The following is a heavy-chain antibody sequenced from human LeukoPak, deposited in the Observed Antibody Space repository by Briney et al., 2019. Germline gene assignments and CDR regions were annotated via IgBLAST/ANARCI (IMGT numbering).Heavy chain of an antibody. CDR2: INHSGST. V-gene: IGHV4-34*01. Sequence: RPSETLSLTCAVYGGSFSGYYWSWIRQPPGKGLERIGEINHSGSTNYNPSLKSRVTISVDTSKNQFSLKLSSVTAADTAVYYCARDRYCSSTSCRYYYYYYGMDVWGQGTTVTVSS. D-gene: IGHD2-2*01. CDR3: ARDRYCSSTSCRYYYYYYGMDV. J-gene: IGHJ6*02. CDR1: GGSFSGYY.